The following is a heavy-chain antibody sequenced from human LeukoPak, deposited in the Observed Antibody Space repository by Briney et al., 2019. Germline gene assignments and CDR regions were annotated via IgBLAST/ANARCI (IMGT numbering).Heavy chain of an antibody. J-gene: IGHJ4*02. Sequence: PGGSLRLSCAASGFTFNRYNMNWVRQAPGKGLEWVSSISPSTGDIQYADSVKGRFTISRDNAKNSLYLQINSLRAEDTAVYYCARGALTMLRGVTPPDYWGQGTLVTVSS. CDR2: ISPSTGDI. V-gene: IGHV3-21*01. CDR1: GFTFNRYN. D-gene: IGHD3-10*01. CDR3: ARGALTMLRGVTPPDY.